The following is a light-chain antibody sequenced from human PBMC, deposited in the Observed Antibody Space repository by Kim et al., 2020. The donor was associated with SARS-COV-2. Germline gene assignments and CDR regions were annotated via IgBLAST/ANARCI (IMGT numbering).Light chain of an antibody. Sequence: EIVLTQSPGTLSLSPGERATLSCRASQSVSSSYLAWYQQKPGQAPRLLIYGASSRATGIPDRFSGSGSGTDFTLTISRLEPEDFAVYYCEQYGSSPVAFGKGTRLEI. J-gene: IGKJ2*01. V-gene: IGKV3-20*01. CDR3: EQYGSSPVA. CDR1: QSVSSSY. CDR2: GAS.